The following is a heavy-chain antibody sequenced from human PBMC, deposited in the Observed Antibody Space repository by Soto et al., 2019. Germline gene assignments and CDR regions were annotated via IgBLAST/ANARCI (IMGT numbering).Heavy chain of an antibody. Sequence: EVRLLESGGGSEQPGGSLRLSCAASGFNFRTYTMYWVRQAPGKGLEWVSAIDDGNSAYYADSVKGRFIISRDNSRNTLYLQMDGLRVEDTAIYFCTKRPMCAGDCWYFDDWGQGILVTVSS. CDR1: GFNFRTYT. J-gene: IGHJ4*02. V-gene: IGHV3-23*05. D-gene: IGHD2-21*02. CDR2: IDDGNSA. CDR3: TKRPMCAGDCWYFDD.